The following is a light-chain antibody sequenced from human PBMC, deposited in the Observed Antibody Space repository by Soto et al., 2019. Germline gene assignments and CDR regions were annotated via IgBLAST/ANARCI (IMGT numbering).Light chain of an antibody. CDR3: QQYNSYPYT. CDR2: AAS. Sequence: DIQMTHSPSSLSASVRDIVTITCXASQSISSYLNWYQQKPGKAPKLLIYAASSLQSGVPSRFSGSGSGTEFTLTISSLQPDDFATYYCQQYNSYPYTFGQGTRLEI. V-gene: IGKV1-39*01. CDR1: QSISSY. J-gene: IGKJ5*01.